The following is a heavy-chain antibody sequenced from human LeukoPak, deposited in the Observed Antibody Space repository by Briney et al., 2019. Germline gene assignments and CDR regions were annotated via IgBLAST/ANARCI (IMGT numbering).Heavy chain of an antibody. D-gene: IGHD6-13*01. CDR2: VDHTGST. CDR3: ARGVVAAPDTVDY. V-gene: IGHV4-59*01. Sequence: PSETLSLTCSVSDDSITMYYWTWIRQPPGKGLEWIGYVDHTGSTNFNPSLNGRVSIPRDTTKNLFSLRLRSVTAADTAVYYCARGVVAAPDTVDYWGQGTLVTVSS. J-gene: IGHJ4*02. CDR1: DDSITMYY.